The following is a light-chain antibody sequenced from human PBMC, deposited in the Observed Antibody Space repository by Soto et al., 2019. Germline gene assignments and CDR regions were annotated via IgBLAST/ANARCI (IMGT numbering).Light chain of an antibody. CDR3: QQYDVSPRT. CDR1: RTVNNNY. Sequence: IVLTQSPDTLSLSLGERATLSCRTSRTVNNNYLAWYQQKPGQAPRLLIYGASRRAIGIPDRFSGSGSGTDFILTSNRLEPEDFAVYYCQQYDVSPRTFGQGTKVDIK. CDR2: GAS. V-gene: IGKV3-20*01. J-gene: IGKJ1*01.